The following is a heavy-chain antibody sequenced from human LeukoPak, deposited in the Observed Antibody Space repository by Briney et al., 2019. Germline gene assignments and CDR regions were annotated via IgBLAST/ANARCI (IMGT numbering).Heavy chain of an antibody. Sequence: GGSLRLSCAASGFTFNSYGMSWVRQAPGKGLEWVSGISGSGGSTYYAESVKGRFTISRDNSKSTVNLRMNSLRAEDTALYYCAKDLGGGGYDFRLNCWGQGTLVSVSS. CDR1: GFTFNSYG. V-gene: IGHV3-23*01. CDR3: AKDLGGGGYDFRLNC. J-gene: IGHJ4*02. D-gene: IGHD5-12*01. CDR2: ISGSGGST.